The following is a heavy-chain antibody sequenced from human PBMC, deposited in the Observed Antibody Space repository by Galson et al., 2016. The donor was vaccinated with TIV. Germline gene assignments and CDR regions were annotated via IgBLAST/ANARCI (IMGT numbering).Heavy chain of an antibody. V-gene: IGHV3-30*09. CDR1: GFTFSPYA. Sequence: SLRLSCAASGFTFSPYAMHWVRQAPGKGLEWLAVISDDGNSKYYADSVKGRFAISRDNSKNTLYLQMNNLRVEDTAVYYCAKDGYYYSRNSKNWFNPWGRGTLVTVSS. D-gene: IGHD3-10*01. J-gene: IGHJ5*02. CDR3: AKDGYYYSRNSKNWFNP. CDR2: ISDDGNSK.